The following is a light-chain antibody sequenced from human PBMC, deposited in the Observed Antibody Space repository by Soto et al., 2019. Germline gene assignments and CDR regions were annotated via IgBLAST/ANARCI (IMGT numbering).Light chain of an antibody. J-gene: IGKJ2*01. CDR2: AAS. V-gene: IGKV1-9*01. CDR3: QQLDSYPRT. Sequence: IQLTQSPSSLSASVGDRVTITCRASQGISSYLAWYQQKPGKAPKLLIYAASTLQSGVPSRFSGSASGTDFTHTISSLQPEDFATYYCQQLDSYPRTFGQGTKLEIK. CDR1: QGISSY.